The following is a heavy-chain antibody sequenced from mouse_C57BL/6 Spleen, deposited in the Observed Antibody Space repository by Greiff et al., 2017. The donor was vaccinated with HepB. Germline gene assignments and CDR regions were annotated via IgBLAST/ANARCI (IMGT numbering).Heavy chain of an antibody. CDR3: ARHEWLPPYYAMDY. J-gene: IGHJ4*01. CDR1: GFTFSSYT. Sequence: EVKLVESGGGLVKPGGSLKLSCAASGFTFSSYTMSWVRQTPEKRLEWVATISGGGGNTYYPDSVNGRFTISRDNAKNTLYLQMSSLRSEDTALYYCARHEWLPPYYAMDYWGQGTSVTVSS. CDR2: ISGGGGNT. D-gene: IGHD2-2*01. V-gene: IGHV5-9*01.